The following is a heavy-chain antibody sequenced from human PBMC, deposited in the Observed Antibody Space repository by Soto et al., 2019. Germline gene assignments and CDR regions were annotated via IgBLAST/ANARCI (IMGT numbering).Heavy chain of an antibody. CDR1: GFTFSSYE. CDR3: ARDRLTIFGVVIQGMDV. V-gene: IGHV3-48*03. J-gene: IGHJ6*02. CDR2: ISSSGSTI. D-gene: IGHD3-3*01. Sequence: LRLSCAASGFTFSSYEMNWVRQAPGKGLEWVSYISSSGSTIYYADSVKGRFTISRDNAKNSLYLQMNSLRAEDTAVYYCARDRLTIFGVVIQGMDVWGQGTTVTVSS.